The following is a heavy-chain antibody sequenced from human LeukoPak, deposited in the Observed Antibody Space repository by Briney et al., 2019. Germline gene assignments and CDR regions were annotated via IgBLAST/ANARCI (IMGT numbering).Heavy chain of an antibody. CDR1: GGTFSSYT. J-gene: IGHJ4*02. CDR2: IIPILGIA. Sequence: ASVKVSCKASGGTFSSYTISWVRQAPGRGLEWMGRIIPILGIANYAQKFQGRVTITADKSTSTAYMELSSLRSEDTAVYYCARETQESHFDYWGQGTLVTVSS. V-gene: IGHV1-69*04. CDR3: ARETQESHFDY.